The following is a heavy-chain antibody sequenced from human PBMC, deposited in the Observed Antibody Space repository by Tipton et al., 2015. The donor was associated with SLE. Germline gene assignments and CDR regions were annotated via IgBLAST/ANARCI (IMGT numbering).Heavy chain of an antibody. Sequence: SLRLSCETPGFSFDESVMDWVRQHPGKGLEWVSGIRWNGGTRGYADSVRGRFTISRDYAKNSLFLRMNSLGVGDTDLYYVARAVGYDDAFDIWCQGTMVTGTS. CDR3: ARAVGYDDAFDI. CDR2: IRWNGGTR. CDR1: GFSFDESV. D-gene: IGHD5-12*01. J-gene: IGHJ3*02. V-gene: IGHV3-9*01.